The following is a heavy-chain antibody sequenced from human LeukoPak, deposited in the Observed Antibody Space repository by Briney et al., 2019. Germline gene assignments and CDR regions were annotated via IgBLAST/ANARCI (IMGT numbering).Heavy chain of an antibody. V-gene: IGHV3-74*01. D-gene: IGHD6-6*01. Sequence: GGSLRLSCTASGITFSDSWMHWVRQAPGKGLVWVSRINTDGSSTTYADSVKGRFTVSRDNAKNTLYLQMNSLRAEDTAVYYCAREGSSSFGFDPWGQGTLVTVSS. CDR3: AREGSSSFGFDP. J-gene: IGHJ5*02. CDR2: INTDGSST. CDR1: GITFSDSW.